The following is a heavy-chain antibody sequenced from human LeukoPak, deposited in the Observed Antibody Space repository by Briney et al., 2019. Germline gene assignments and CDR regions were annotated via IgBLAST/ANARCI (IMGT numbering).Heavy chain of an antibody. CDR3: AKAPDSSGFPSYFDS. Sequence: GGSLRLSCAVSGFTFSTFAMNWVRQAPGKGLEWVSSLSDSAVSSYYADSVKGRFTISRDNSKNTLYLQMNSQRAEDTATYYCAKAPDSSGFPSYFDSWGQGTLVAVSS. J-gene: IGHJ4*02. CDR2: LSDSAVSS. D-gene: IGHD3-22*01. V-gene: IGHV3-23*01. CDR1: GFTFSTFA.